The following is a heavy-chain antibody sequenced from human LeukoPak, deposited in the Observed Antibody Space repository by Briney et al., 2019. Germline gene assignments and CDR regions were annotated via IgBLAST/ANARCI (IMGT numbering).Heavy chain of an antibody. D-gene: IGHD2-2*01. J-gene: IGHJ4*02. CDR2: IYYSGST. Sequence: PSETLSLTCTVSGGSISSYYWSWIRQPPGKGLEWIGYIYYSGSTNYNPSLKSRVTISVDTSKNQFSLKLSSVTAADTAVYYCARDADYCSSTSCSSGFDYWGQGTLVTVSS. CDR1: GGSISSYY. CDR3: ARDADYCSSTSCSSGFDY. V-gene: IGHV4-59*12.